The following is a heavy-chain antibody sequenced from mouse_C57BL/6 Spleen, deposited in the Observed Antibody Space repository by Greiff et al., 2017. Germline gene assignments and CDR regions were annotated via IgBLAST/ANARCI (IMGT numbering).Heavy chain of an antibody. V-gene: IGHV5-16*01. J-gene: IGHJ2*01. CDR3: ARAGIYDGYYFDY. CDR2: INYDGSST. Sequence: DVQLVESEGGLVQPGSSMKLSCTASGFTFSDYYMAWVRQVPEKGLEWVANINYDGSSTYYLDSLKSRFIISRDNAKNILYLQMSSLKSEDTATYYCARAGIYDGYYFDYWGQGTTLTVSS. CDR1: GFTFSDYY. D-gene: IGHD2-3*01.